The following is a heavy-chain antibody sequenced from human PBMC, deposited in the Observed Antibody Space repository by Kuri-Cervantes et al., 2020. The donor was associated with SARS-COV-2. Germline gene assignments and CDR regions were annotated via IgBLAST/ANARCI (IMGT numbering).Heavy chain of an antibody. J-gene: IGHJ4*02. Sequence: GSLRLSCTVSGGSISSYYWSWIRQPAGKGLEWIGRIYTSGSTNYNPSLKSRVTMSVDTSKNQFSLRLASVTAADTAVYYCARERGGSYRDYWGQGTLVTVSS. CDR1: GGSISSYY. CDR2: IYTSGST. CDR3: ARERGGSYRDY. D-gene: IGHD1-26*01. V-gene: IGHV4-4*07.